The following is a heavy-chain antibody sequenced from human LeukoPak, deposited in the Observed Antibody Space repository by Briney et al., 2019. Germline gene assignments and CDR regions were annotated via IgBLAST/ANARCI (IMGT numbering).Heavy chain of an antibody. J-gene: IGHJ4*02. CDR1: GFTFSTYA. D-gene: IGHD3-9*01. V-gene: IGHV3-23*01. CDR2: ISASGDAT. Sequence: GGSLRLSCAASGFTFSTYALSWVRQAPGKGLEWVSAISASGDATYYADSVKGRFTISRDNSKNTLYLQMNSLRAEDTAVYYCAKDTVYYDILTGYYLDYWGQGTLVTVSS. CDR3: AKDTVYYDILTGYYLDY.